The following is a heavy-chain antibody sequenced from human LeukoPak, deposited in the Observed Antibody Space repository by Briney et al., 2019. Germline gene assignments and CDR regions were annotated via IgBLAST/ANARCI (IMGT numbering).Heavy chain of an antibody. CDR1: GFTFSSYA. V-gene: IGHV3-30-3*01. CDR2: ISYDGSNK. CDR3: ARDQRSGGYYYYGMDV. Sequence: PGGSLRLSCAASGFTFSSYAMHWVRQAPGKGLEWVAVISYDGSNKYYADSVKGRFTISRDNSKNTLYLQMNSLRAEDTAVYYCARDQRSGGYYYYGMDVWGQGTTVTVSS. D-gene: IGHD1-1*01. J-gene: IGHJ6*02.